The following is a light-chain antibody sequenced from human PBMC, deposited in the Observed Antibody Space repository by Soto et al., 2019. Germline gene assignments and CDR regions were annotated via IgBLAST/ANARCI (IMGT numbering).Light chain of an antibody. V-gene: IGKV3-15*01. J-gene: IGKJ4*01. CDR2: DAS. CDR1: QSVSNN. CDR3: QQRSNWPPT. Sequence: ILMTQSPATLSVSPGERATLSCRASQSVSNNLAWYQQKPGQAPRLLIYDASTRATGIPARFSGSGSGTEFTLTISGLQSEDFAVYYCQQRSNWPPTFGGGTRVEIK.